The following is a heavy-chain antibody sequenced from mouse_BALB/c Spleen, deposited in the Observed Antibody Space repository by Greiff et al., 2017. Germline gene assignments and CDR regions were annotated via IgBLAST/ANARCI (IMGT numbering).Heavy chain of an antibody. CDR3: TRDGGLRWGMDY. CDR1: GYTFTSYY. V-gene: IGHV1S81*02. CDR2: INPSNGGT. J-gene: IGHJ4*01. D-gene: IGHD2-2*01. Sequence: VQLQQSGAELVKPGASVKLSCKASGYTFTSYYMYWVKQRPGQGLEWIGEINPSNGGTNFNEKFKSKATLTVDKSSSTAYMQLSSLTSEDSAVYYCTRDGGLRWGMDYWGQGTSVTVSS.